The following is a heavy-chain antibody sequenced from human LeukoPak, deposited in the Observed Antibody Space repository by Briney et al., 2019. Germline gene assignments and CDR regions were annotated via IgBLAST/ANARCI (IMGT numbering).Heavy chain of an antibody. J-gene: IGHJ4*02. V-gene: IGHV3-48*03. D-gene: IGHD1-26*01. CDR2: ISSSGSTI. Sequence: GGTLRLSCAASGFTFSSYEMNWVRQAPGKGLEWVSYISSSGSTIYYADSVKGRFTISRDNAKNSLYLQMNSLRAEDTAVYYCARDRWELLLGEPGRFDYWGEGTLVTVSS. CDR1: GFTFSSYE. CDR3: ARDRWELLLGEPGRFDY.